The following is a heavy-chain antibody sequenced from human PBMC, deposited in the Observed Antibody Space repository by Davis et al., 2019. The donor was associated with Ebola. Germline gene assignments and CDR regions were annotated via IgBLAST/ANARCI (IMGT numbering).Heavy chain of an antibody. V-gene: IGHV4-34*01. CDR3: ARGIDSRKVGY. CDR1: GGSFSGYY. CDR2: IHHIGGT. D-gene: IGHD3-22*01. J-gene: IGHJ1*01. Sequence: GSLRLSCAVYGGSFSGYYWTWIRQPPGKGLEWIGEIHHIGGTNYNPSLKSRVTMSVDTSQNHFSLRLRSVTAADTAVYYCARGIDSRKVGYWGQGTLVTVSS.